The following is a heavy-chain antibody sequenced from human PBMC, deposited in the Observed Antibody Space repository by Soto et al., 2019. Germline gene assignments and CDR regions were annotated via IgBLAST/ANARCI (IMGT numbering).Heavy chain of an antibody. CDR1: GGTFSSYG. V-gene: IGHV1-69*04. D-gene: IGHD1-7*01. J-gene: IGHJ4*02. CDR2: IIPILGLV. CDR3: AREDGNSEFDY. Sequence: QVQLVQSGAEVKKPGSSVKVSCKASGGTFSSYGFSWVRQTPGQGLEWMGRIIPILGLVNYPQKFQGRFTITAEKSTSTAYMELSSLRSEDTAVYYCAREDGNSEFDYWGQGTLVTVSS.